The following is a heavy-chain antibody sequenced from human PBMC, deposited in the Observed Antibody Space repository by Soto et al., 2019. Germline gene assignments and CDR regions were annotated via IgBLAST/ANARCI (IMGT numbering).Heavy chain of an antibody. D-gene: IGHD6-13*01. CDR3: ARGPRIAAAGYVDY. CDR2: INHSGST. J-gene: IGHJ4*02. V-gene: IGHV4-34*01. CDR1: GGPFSGYY. Sequence: SETLSLTCAVYGGPFSGYYWSWIRQPPGKGLEWIGEINHSGSTNYNPSLKSRVTISVDTSKNQFSLKLSSVTAADTAVYYCARGPRIAAAGYVDYWGQGTLVTVSS.